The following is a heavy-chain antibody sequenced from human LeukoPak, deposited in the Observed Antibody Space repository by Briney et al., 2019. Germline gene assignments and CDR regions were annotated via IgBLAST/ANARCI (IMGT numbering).Heavy chain of an antibody. J-gene: IGHJ4*02. Sequence: NPGGSLRLSCAASGFTFSSYSMNWVRQAPGKGLEWVSFISGSSSYIYYADSVKGRFTISRDNAKNSLYLQMNSLRAEDTAVYYCARGEYGSGSYHIDYWGQGTLVTVSS. CDR1: GFTFSSYS. CDR3: ARGEYGSGSYHIDY. CDR2: ISGSSSYI. V-gene: IGHV3-21*01. D-gene: IGHD3-10*01.